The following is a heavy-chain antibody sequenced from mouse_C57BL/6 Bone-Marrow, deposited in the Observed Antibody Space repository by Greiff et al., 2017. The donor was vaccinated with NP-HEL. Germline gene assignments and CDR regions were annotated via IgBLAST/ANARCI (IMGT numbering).Heavy chain of an antibody. CDR1: GFSLTSYG. CDR2: IWSDGST. V-gene: IGHV2-6-1*01. D-gene: IGHD5-1-1*01. Sequence: QVQLKESGPGLVAPSQSLYITCTVSGFSLTSYGVHWVRQPPGKGLEWLVVIWSDGSTTYNSALKSRLSICQDNSKSQVFLKMNSLQTDDTAMYYCARQNKRSADPYWYFDVWGTGTTVTVSS. J-gene: IGHJ1*03. CDR3: ARQNKRSADPYWYFDV.